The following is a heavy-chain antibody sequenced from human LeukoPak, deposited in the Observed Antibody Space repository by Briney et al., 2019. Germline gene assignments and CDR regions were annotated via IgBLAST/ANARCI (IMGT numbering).Heavy chain of an antibody. D-gene: IGHD1-26*01. CDR3: AREGRVIVGATGYFDY. CDR1: GFTFRSYA. CDR2: ISYDGSNK. Sequence: PGRSLSLSCAASGFTFRSYAMHGVRQAPGKGLEGVAVISYDGSNKYYADSVKGRFTISRDNSKNTLYLQMNSLRAEDTAGYYCAREGRVIVGATGYFDYWGQGTLVTVSS. V-gene: IGHV3-30*04. J-gene: IGHJ4*02.